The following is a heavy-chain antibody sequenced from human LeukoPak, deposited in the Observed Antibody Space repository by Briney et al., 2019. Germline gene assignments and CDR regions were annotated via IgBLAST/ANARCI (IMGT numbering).Heavy chain of an antibody. CDR2: IYYSGNI. CDR3: ARATYCTTTSCYDKPLDY. CDR1: GDSITGGSFY. Sequence: PSETLSLTCTVSGDSITGGSFYWGWIRHSPGKGLEWIGSIYYSGNIYNNPSLKSRVIVSIDTSQNRFSLKLSSVTAADTAMYYCARATYCTTTSCYDKPLDYWGQGTLVTVSS. J-gene: IGHJ4*02. V-gene: IGHV4-39*07. D-gene: IGHD2-2*01.